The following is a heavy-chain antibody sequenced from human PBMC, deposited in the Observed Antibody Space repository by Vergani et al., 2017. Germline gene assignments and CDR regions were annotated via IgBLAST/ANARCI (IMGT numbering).Heavy chain of an antibody. Sequence: QVQLQESGPGLVKPSETLSLTCAVSGFSIDNGYYWDWIRQPPGKGLEWIGRIYRTGRTHFNPSLKSRVTISVDTSNNHFSLRLNSLTAADPALYYCARRSGIGYDIFSGTQYFFDFWGQGTLVTVSS. D-gene: IGHD3-9*01. J-gene: IGHJ4*02. CDR3: ARRSGIGYDIFSGTQYFFDF. CDR2: IYRTGRT. CDR1: GFSIDNGYY. V-gene: IGHV4-38-2*01.